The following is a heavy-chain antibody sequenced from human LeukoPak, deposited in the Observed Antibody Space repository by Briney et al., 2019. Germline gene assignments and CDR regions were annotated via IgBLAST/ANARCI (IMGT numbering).Heavy chain of an antibody. V-gene: IGHV4-61*02. Sequence: TLSLTCTVSGGSISSGSNYWNWIWQPAGKGLEWIGRIYTSGSTNYNPSLKNRVTISLDTSKNQFSLKLTSVTAADTAVYYCASQTLTDDAFDIWGQGTMVTVSS. CDR3: ASQTLTDDAFDI. CDR2: IYTSGST. CDR1: GGSISSGSNY. D-gene: IGHD1-20*01. J-gene: IGHJ3*02.